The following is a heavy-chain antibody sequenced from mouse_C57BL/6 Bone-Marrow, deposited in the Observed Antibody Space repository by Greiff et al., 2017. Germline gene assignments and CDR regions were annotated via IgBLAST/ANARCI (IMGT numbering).Heavy chain of an antibody. CDR1: GYTFTSYW. D-gene: IGHD3-2*02. CDR3: ARGYSSGYVDYAMDY. J-gene: IGHJ4*01. CDR2: INPSNGGT. V-gene: IGHV1-53*01. Sequence: QVQLQQPGTELVKPGASVKLSCKASGYTFTSYWMHWVKQRPGQGLEWLGNINPSNGGTNYNEKFKSKATLTVDKSSSTAYMQLSSLTSEDSAVYYCARGYSSGYVDYAMDYWGQGTSVTVSS.